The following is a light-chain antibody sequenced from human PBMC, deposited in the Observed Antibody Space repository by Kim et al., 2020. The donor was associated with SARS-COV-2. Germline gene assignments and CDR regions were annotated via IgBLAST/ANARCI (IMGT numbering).Light chain of an antibody. J-gene: IGLJ3*02. CDR3: CSYAGSSTWV. V-gene: IGLV2-23*02. Sequence: QSALTQPASVSGYTGQSITISCTGTSSDVGSYNLVSWYQQHPGKAPKLMIYEVSKRPSGVSNRFSGSKSGNTASLTISGLQAEDEADYYCCSYAGSSTWVFGGGTKLTVL. CDR2: EVS. CDR1: SSDVGSYNL.